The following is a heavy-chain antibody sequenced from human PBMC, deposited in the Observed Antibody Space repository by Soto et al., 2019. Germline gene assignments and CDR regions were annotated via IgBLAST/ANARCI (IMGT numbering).Heavy chain of an antibody. CDR1: GGSISSSSYY. Sequence: SETLSLTCTVSGGSISSSSYYWGWIRQPPGKGLEWIGSIYYSGSTYYNPSLKSRVTISVDTSKNQFSLKLSSVTAADTAVYYCARQPERPLWFGELPGYYYYYMDVWGKGTTVTVSS. CDR2: IYYSGST. D-gene: IGHD3-10*01. CDR3: ARQPERPLWFGELPGYYYYYMDV. J-gene: IGHJ6*03. V-gene: IGHV4-39*01.